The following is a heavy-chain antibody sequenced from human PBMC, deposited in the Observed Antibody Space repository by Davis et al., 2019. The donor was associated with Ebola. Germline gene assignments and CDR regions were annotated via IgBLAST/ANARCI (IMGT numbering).Heavy chain of an antibody. J-gene: IGHJ4*02. CDR3: ASEYGDY. CDR2: SDPEDGEA. D-gene: IGHD2-8*01. Sequence: ASVTVSCKVSGYTLTEFSIHWVRQAPGKGLEWMGGSDPEDGEAIYSQKFQGRVTMTEDTSTDTAYMELSNLRSEDTAVYYCASEYGDYWGQGTLVTVSS. V-gene: IGHV1-24*01. CDR1: GYTLTEFS.